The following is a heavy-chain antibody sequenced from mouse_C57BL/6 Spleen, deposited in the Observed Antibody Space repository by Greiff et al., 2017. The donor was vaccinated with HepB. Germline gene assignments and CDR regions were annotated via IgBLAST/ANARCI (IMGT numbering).Heavy chain of an antibody. CDR2: INPSNGYT. D-gene: IGHD3-1*01. CDR3: ARGYAGAMDY. J-gene: IGHJ4*01. Sequence: VKLQQSGAELAKPGASVKLSCKASGYTFTNYWMHWVKQRPGQGLEWIGYINPSNGYTKCNQKFKDKATLTADKSSSTAYMQLSILTYEDSAVYYCARGYAGAMDYWGQGTSVTVSS. V-gene: IGHV1-7*01. CDR1: GYTFTNYW.